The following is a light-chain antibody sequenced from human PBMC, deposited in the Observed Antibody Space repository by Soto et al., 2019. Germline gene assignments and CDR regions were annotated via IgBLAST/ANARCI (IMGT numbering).Light chain of an antibody. V-gene: IGLV7-46*01. Sequence: QAVVPQVPSLTVSPGGTVTLTCGSNTGAVTGSHFAYWIQQKPGQAPKTLIYNTNNRHSWTAARFSGSLLGGKAALTLSGAQPEDEAEYYCLLAYSGARVFGGGTKLTV. CDR2: NTN. CDR3: LLAYSGARV. J-gene: IGLJ2*01. CDR1: TGAVTGSHF.